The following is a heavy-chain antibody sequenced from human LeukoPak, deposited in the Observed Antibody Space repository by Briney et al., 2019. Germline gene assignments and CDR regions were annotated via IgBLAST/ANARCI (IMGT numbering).Heavy chain of an antibody. Sequence: GGSLRLSCAASGFTFDDYGMSWVRQAPGKGLEWVSGINWNGGSTGYADPVKGRFTISRDNAKNSLYLQMNSLRAEDTALYHCARDSCSSTSCYAGYYYGMDVWGQGTTVTVSS. CDR2: INWNGGST. D-gene: IGHD2-2*01. V-gene: IGHV3-20*01. J-gene: IGHJ6*02. CDR3: ARDSCSSTSCYAGYYYGMDV. CDR1: GFTFDDYG.